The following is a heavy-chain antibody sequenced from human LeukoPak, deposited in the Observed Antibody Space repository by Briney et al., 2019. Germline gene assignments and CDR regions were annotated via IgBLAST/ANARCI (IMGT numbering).Heavy chain of an antibody. J-gene: IGHJ4*02. CDR2: LFFSGST. D-gene: IGHD3-16*02. Sequence: SDILFLTSPLSLCSICSSTYYLGWVRPPPGTAVWWVGRLFFSGSTYYNPSLKSRVTISVDTSKNQFSLKLSSVTAADTAVYYCARHVHDYIWGSYRHGRYDYWGQGTLVTVSS. CDR3: ARHVHDYIWGSYRHGRYDY. CDR1: LCSICSSTYY. V-gene: IGHV4-39*01.